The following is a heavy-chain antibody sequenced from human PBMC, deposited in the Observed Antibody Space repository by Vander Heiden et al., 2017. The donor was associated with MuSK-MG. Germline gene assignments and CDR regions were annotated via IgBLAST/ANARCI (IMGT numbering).Heavy chain of an antibody. CDR1: GTSISSGTYY. D-gene: IGHD5-18*01. Sequence: QLQLQESGPGLVKPSETLSLTCSVSGTSISSGTYYWGWIRQPPGKGLEWIGSIYYSGTTNYNPSLQSRVTMPVDTSRNQFSLKLSSVTAADTAVYYCARHTLGYRYGFYYWGQGILVTVSS. J-gene: IGHJ4*02. CDR3: ARHTLGYRYGFYY. CDR2: IYYSGTT. V-gene: IGHV4-39*01.